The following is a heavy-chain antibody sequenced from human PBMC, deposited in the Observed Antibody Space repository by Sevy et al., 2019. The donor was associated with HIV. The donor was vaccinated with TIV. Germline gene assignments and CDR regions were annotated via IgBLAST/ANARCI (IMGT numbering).Heavy chain of an antibody. CDR1: GFTFTSYS. CDR3: ARDGGNYFDY. Sequence: GGSLRLSCEASGFTFTSYSMNWVRQAPGKGLEWVSSISSYSYISYADSVKGRFTVSRDNAKNSLYLQMSSLRAKDMAVYYCARDGGNYFDYWGLGTLVTVSS. CDR2: ISSYSYI. D-gene: IGHD3-16*01. J-gene: IGHJ4*02. V-gene: IGHV3-21*01.